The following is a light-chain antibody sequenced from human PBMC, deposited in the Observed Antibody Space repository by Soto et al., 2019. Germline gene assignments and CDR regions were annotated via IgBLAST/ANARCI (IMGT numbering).Light chain of an antibody. J-gene: IGKJ2*01. Sequence: EIVLTQSPGTLSLSPGERATLFCRASRSVSSSYLAWYQQKPGQLPRLLIYGSSIRATGIPDRFSGSGSGTDFTLTISRLEPEDFAVYYCQQYDIAPRTFGQGTRLEI. CDR1: RSVSSSY. CDR2: GSS. V-gene: IGKV3-20*01. CDR3: QQYDIAPRT.